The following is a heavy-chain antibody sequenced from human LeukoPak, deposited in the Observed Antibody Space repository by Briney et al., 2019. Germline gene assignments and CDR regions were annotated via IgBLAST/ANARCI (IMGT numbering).Heavy chain of an antibody. V-gene: IGHV3-23*01. CDR1: GFSFNNYA. CDR3: AKFGDYGGNSGLSYFDY. Sequence: GGSLRLSCVASGFSFNNYAMNWVRQAPGKGLEWVSAISGSGGSTYYADSVKGRFTISRDNSKNTLYLQMNRLRAEDTAVYYCAKFGDYGGNSGLSYFDYWGQGTLVTVSS. J-gene: IGHJ4*02. CDR2: ISGSGGST. D-gene: IGHD4-23*01.